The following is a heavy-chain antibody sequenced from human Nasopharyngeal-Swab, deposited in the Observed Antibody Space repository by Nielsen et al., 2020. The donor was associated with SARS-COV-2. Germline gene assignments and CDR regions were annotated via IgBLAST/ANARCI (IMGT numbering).Heavy chain of an antibody. J-gene: IGHJ5*02. V-gene: IGHV3-21*01. CDR3: ARGGDFWSGYSNWFDP. CDR1: GFTFSSYS. D-gene: IGHD3-3*01. Sequence: GESLKISCAASGFTFSSYSMNWVRQAPGTGLEWVSSISSSGSYIYYADSVKGRFTISRDNAKSSLYLQVNSLRAEDTAVYYCARGGDFWSGYSNWFDPWGRGTLVTVSS. CDR2: ISSSGSYI.